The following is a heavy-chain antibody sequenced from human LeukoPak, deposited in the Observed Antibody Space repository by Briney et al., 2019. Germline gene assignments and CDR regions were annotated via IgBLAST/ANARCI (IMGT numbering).Heavy chain of an antibody. CDR2: INPGNGDT. V-gene: IGHV1-3*01. CDR3: ARDRWHCRVNCDSVYYFALDV. Sequence: ASVKVACKGSGYTFTNYAIHWVRQAPGQSLEWLGWINPGNGDTKYSQDFQGRVTINTDTSAATAYVELNSLTSEDTAVYYCARDRWHCRVNCDSVYYFALDVWGQGTTVTVSS. CDR1: GYTFTNYA. J-gene: IGHJ6*02. D-gene: IGHD2-15*01.